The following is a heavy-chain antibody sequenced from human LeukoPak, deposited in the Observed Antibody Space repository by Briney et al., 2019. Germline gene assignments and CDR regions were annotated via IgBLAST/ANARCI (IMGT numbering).Heavy chain of an antibody. Sequence: ETLSLTCTVSGGSISSYYWSWVRQAPGKGLEWVANIKQDGSEKYYVDSVKGRFTISRDNAKNTLYLQMNSLRAEDTAVYYCATQRHYDILTGYGYWGQGTLVTVSS. CDR3: ATQRHYDILTGYGY. CDR2: IKQDGSEK. D-gene: IGHD3-9*01. V-gene: IGHV3-7*03. CDR1: GGSISSYY. J-gene: IGHJ4*02.